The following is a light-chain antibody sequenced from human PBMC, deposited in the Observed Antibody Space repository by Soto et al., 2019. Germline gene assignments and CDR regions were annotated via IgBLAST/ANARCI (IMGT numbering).Light chain of an antibody. J-gene: IGKJ1*01. CDR3: QHYDGFSRT. CDR2: DAS. CDR1: QGVVRW. V-gene: IGKV1-5*01. Sequence: DIPMTQSPSTLSASVGDRVTITCRASQGVVRWLAWYQQKPGKAPKLLIYDASSLESGVPSRFSGSGAGTEFTLTISSLQPDDFATYYCQHYDGFSRTFGQGTKVEIK.